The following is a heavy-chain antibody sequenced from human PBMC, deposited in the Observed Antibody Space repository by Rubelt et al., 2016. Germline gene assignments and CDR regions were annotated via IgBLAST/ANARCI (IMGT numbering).Heavy chain of an antibody. V-gene: IGHV4-39*07. J-gene: IGHJ4*02. Sequence: EWIGSIYYSGSTYYNPSLKSRVTISVDTSKNQFSLKLSSVTAADTAVYYCARAIVGVLRAFDYWGQGTLVTVSS. D-gene: IGHD1-26*01. CDR2: IYYSGST. CDR3: ARAIVGVLRAFDY.